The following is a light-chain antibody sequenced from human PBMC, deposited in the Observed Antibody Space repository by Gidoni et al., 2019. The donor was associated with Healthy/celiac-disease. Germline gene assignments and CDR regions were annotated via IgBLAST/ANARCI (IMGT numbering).Light chain of an antibody. V-gene: IGLV2-23*02. Sequence: QSALPQPASVSGSPGQSIPISCTGTSSDVGSYTLVSWYQQHPGKAPKLMIDEVSKRPSGVSTRFSGSKSGNTASLTISGLQAEDEADYYCCSYAGSSTFVFGVGTKLTVL. CDR1: SSDVGSYTL. CDR3: CSYAGSSTFV. J-gene: IGLJ2*01. CDR2: EVS.